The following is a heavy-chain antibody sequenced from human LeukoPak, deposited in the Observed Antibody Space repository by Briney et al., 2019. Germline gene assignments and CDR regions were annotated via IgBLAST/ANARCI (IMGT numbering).Heavy chain of an antibody. D-gene: IGHD1-7*01. CDR3: AGGTTWNYYNY. J-gene: IGHJ4*02. V-gene: IGHV4-59*01. CDR1: GGSISSYY. CDR2: IYYSGGT. Sequence: PSETLSLTCTVSGGSISSYYWSWIRQPPGKGLEWIGYIYYSGGTNHNPSLKSRVTISVDTSKNQFSLKLNSVTAADTAVYYCAGGTTWNYYNYWGQGTLVTVSS.